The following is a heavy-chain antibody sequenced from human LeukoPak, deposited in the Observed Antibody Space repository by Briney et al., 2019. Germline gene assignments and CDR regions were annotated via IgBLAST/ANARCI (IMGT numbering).Heavy chain of an antibody. CDR3: AKDYYPSGSYYYFDY. D-gene: IGHD3-10*01. CDR2: ISGSGGTT. Sequence: GGSLRLSCAASGFTFSSYAMSWVRQAPGKGLEWVLGISGSGGTTYHADSVQGRFIISRDNSKNTLYLQMDSLRAEDTAVYYCAKDYYPSGSYYYFDYWGQGTLVTVSS. CDR1: GFTFSSYA. V-gene: IGHV3-23*01. J-gene: IGHJ4*02.